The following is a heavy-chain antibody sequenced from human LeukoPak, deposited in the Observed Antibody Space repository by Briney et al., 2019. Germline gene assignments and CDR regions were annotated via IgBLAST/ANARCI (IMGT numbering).Heavy chain of an antibody. Sequence: GGSLRLSCAASGFTFSSYTMTWVRQAPGKGLEWVSAISGPGGLTDYADSVKGRFTISRDNSKDTLYLQMNSLRAEDTATYYCAKGESDIVVVPAADAFDIWGQGTIVIVSS. CDR1: GFTFSSYT. J-gene: IGHJ3*02. CDR3: AKGESDIVVVPAADAFDI. D-gene: IGHD2-2*01. V-gene: IGHV3-23*01. CDR2: ISGPGGLT.